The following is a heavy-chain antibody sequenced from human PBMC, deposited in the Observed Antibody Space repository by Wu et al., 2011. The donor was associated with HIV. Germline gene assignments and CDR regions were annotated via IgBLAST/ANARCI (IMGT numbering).Heavy chain of an antibody. CDR2: IIPIFGTA. CDR3: ARNFYGSGSYRMDP. Sequence: QVQLVQSGAEEKKPGSSVKVSCKSSGGTFSSYAISWVRQAPGQGLEWLGGIIPIFGTANYAQKFQGRVTITADESTSTAYMELRSLRSDDTAVYYCARNFYGSGSYRMDPWGQGTLVTVSS. V-gene: IGHV1-69*12. D-gene: IGHD3-10*01. CDR1: GGTFSSYA. J-gene: IGHJ5*02.